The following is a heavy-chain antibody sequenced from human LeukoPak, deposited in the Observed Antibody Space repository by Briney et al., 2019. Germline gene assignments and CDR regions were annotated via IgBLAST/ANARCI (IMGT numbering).Heavy chain of an antibody. D-gene: IGHD2-15*01. J-gene: IGHJ4*02. CDR1: GGSFSGYY. CDR3: ARSHLRLGYCSGGSCKRGGYFDY. Sequence: PSETLSLTCAVYGGSFSGYYWSWIRQPPGKGLEWIGEINHSGSTNHNPSLKSRVTISVDTSKNQFSLKLSSVTAADTAVYYCARSHLRLGYCSGGSCKRGGYFDYWGQGTLVTVSS. CDR2: INHSGST. V-gene: IGHV4-34*01.